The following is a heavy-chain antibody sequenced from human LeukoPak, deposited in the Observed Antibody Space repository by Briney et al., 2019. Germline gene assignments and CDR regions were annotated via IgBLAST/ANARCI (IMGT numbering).Heavy chain of an antibody. V-gene: IGHV3-23*01. CDR1: GFTFSSYA. CDR2: ISGSGGST. Sequence: GGSLRLSCAASGFTFSSYAMSWVRQAPGKGLEWVSAISGSGGSTYYADSVKGRFTISRDNSKNTLFLQMYSLRAEDKAVSYCAVTGYSRRSPNVWGQGTMVTVSS. D-gene: IGHD6-13*01. CDR3: AVTGYSRRSPNV. J-gene: IGHJ3*01.